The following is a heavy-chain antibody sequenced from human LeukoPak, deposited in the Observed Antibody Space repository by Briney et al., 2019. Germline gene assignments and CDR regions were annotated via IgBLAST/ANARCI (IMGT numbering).Heavy chain of an antibody. D-gene: IGHD3-10*01. CDR2: ISDSGGST. J-gene: IGHJ3*02. Sequence: PGGSLRLSCAASGFTFSSYAMSWVRQAPGKGLEWVSAISDSGGSTYYADSVKGRFTISRDDSKNTLYLQMNSLRAEDTAVYYCAASFQGPGVGAFDIWGQGTMVTVSS. CDR3: AASFQGPGVGAFDI. CDR1: GFTFSSYA. V-gene: IGHV3-23*01.